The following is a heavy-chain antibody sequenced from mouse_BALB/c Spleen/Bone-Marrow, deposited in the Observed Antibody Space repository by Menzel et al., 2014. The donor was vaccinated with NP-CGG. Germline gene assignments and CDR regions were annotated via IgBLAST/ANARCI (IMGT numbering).Heavy chain of an antibody. CDR1: GFTFPDYY. CDR3: ARDKGSVFIDY. D-gene: IGHD1-3*01. CDR2: IRNKVNGYTT. J-gene: IGHJ2*01. Sequence: AQLAESGGDLVQPGGSLSLSCATSGFTFPDYYMNWVRQPPGKALEWLGFIRNKVNGYTTEYSTSVKGRFTISRDNSQSILYLQMNTLRGEDSSTYYGARDKGSVFIDYWGQGTTLPVPS. V-gene: IGHV7-3*02.